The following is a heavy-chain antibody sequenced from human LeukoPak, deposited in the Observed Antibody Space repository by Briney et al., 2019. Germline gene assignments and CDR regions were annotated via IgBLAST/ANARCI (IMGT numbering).Heavy chain of an antibody. Sequence: PGGSLRLSCAASGFTFDDYAMHWVRQAPGKGLEWVSGISWNSGSIGYADSVKGRFTISRDNAKNSLYLQMNSLRAEDMALYYCAKGAFAYYYGSGSYYFDYWGQGTLATVSS. CDR3: AKGAFAYYYGSGSYYFDY. D-gene: IGHD3-10*01. V-gene: IGHV3-9*03. CDR1: GFTFDDYA. J-gene: IGHJ4*02. CDR2: ISWNSGSI.